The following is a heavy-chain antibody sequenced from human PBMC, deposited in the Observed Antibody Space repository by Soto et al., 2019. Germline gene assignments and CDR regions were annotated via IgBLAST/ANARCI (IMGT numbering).Heavy chain of an antibody. J-gene: IGHJ4*02. CDR1: GFTFSSYA. V-gene: IGHV3-30-3*01. CDR2: ISYDGSNK. CDR3: ARVSRAYCGGDGSGPADY. D-gene: IGHD2-21*02. Sequence: QVQLVESGGGVVQPGRSLGLSCAASGFTFSSYAMHWVRQAPGKGLEWVAVISYDGSNKYYADSVKGRFTISRDNSKNTLYLQMNSLRAEDTAVYYCARVSRAYCGGDGSGPADYWGQGTLVTVSS.